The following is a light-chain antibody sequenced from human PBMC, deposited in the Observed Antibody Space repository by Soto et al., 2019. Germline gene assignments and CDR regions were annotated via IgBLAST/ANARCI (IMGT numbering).Light chain of an antibody. CDR3: AACDDSLNAWV. CDR1: SSNIGSNT. J-gene: IGLJ3*02. Sequence: QSVLTQPPSASGTPGQRVIISCSGSSSNIGSNTVNWYQQLPGTAPKLLIYSNYQRPSGVPDRFSGSKSDTSASLAISGLQSEDEADYYCAACDDSLNAWVFGGGTKLTVL. V-gene: IGLV1-44*01. CDR2: SNY.